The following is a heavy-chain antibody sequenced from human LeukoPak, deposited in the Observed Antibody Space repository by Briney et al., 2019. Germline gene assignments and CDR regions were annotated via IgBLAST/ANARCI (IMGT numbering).Heavy chain of an antibody. V-gene: IGHV3-30*18. Sequence: PGGSLRLSCVASGFSFSSHGMSWVRQAPGKGLEWVAVISYDGSNKYYADSVKGRFTISRDNSKNTLYLQMNSLRAEDTAVYYCAKTGSGNQGYFDYWGQGTLVTVSS. CDR2: ISYDGSNK. CDR1: GFSFSSHG. D-gene: IGHD3-10*01. CDR3: AKTGSGNQGYFDY. J-gene: IGHJ4*02.